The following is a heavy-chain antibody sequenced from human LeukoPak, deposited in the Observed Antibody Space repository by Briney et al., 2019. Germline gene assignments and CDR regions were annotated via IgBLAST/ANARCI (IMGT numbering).Heavy chain of an antibody. CDR3: TRETAFDF. CDR1: GFTSSSYW. J-gene: IGHJ3*01. Sequence: GGSLRLSCAASGFTSSSYWMSWVRQAPGKGLEWVANIKQDGSEKYYVDSVKGRFTISRDNAKNSLYLQMNSLRAEDTAVYYCTRETAFDFWGQGTVVTVSS. CDR2: IKQDGSEK. V-gene: IGHV3-7*01.